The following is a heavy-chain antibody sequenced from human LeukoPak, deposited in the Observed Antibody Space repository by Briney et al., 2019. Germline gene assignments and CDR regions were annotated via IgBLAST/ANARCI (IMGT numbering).Heavy chain of an antibody. V-gene: IGHV1-2*02. CDR1: GYSFTGYY. D-gene: IGHD2-2*01. Sequence: ASVKVSCKASGYSFTGYYIHWVRQAPGQGLEWMGWINANSGDTNYAQKFQGRVTMTRDTSISTAYMELSSLRSDDTAVYYCAREGTCSSSICSHDYWGRGTLVTVSS. CDR2: INANSGDT. J-gene: IGHJ4*02. CDR3: AREGTCSSSICSHDY.